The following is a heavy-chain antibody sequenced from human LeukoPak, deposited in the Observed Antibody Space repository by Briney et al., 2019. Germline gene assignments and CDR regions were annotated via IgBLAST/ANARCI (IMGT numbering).Heavy chain of an antibody. D-gene: IGHD6-6*01. Sequence: GASVKVSCKASGYTFTGYYMHWVRQAPGQGLEWMGWINPNSGGTNYAQKFQGRVTMTRDTSISTAYMELSRLRSDDTAVYYCAREIISSIAARSAPMDVWGKGTTVTVSS. J-gene: IGHJ6*03. CDR1: GYTFTGYY. V-gene: IGHV1-2*02. CDR2: INPNSGGT. CDR3: AREIISSIAARSAPMDV.